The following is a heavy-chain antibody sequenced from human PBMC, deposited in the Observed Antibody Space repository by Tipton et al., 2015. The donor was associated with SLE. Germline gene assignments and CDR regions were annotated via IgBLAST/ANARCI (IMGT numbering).Heavy chain of an antibody. J-gene: IGHJ4*02. V-gene: IGHV3-23*01. CDR2: ISGSGGST. CDR1: GFTFSSYA. CDR3: ARDPTMIVVVMDY. D-gene: IGHD3-22*01. Sequence: GSLRLSCAASGFTFSSYAMSWVRQAPGKGLEWVSAISGSGGSTYYADSVKGRFTISRDNSKNTLYLQMNSLRAEDTAVYYCARDPTMIVVVMDYWGQGTLVTVSS.